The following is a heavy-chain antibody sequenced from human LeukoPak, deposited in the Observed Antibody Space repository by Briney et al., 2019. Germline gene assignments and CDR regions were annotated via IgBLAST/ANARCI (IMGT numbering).Heavy chain of an antibody. D-gene: IGHD3-10*01. V-gene: IGHV1-2*02. CDR2: INPNSGGT. CDR1: GYTFTDYY. CDR3: ARGGYYGSGSYYKGSDY. J-gene: IGHJ4*02. Sequence: ASVKVSCKASGYTFTDYYMHWVRQAPGQGLEWMGWINPNSGGTNYAQKFQGRVTMTRDTSISTAYMELSRLRSDDTAVYYCARGGYYGSGSYYKGSDYWGQGTLVTVSS.